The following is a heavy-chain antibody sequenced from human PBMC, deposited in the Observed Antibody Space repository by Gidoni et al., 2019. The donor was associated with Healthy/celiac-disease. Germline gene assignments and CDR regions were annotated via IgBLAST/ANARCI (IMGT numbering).Heavy chain of an antibody. CDR1: GLTFSSYG. D-gene: IGHD5-12*01. CDR2: IWYDGSNK. CDR3: ARAPYYDSPNYYYYYGMDV. V-gene: IGHV3-33*01. J-gene: IGHJ6*02. Sequence: QVQLVESGGGVVQPGRSLRLSCAASGLTFSSYGMPGVRQAPGKGLEWVEVIWYDGSNKYYADSVKGRFTISRDNSKNTLYLQMNSLRAEDTAVYYCARAPYYDSPNYYYYYGMDVWGQGTTVTVSS.